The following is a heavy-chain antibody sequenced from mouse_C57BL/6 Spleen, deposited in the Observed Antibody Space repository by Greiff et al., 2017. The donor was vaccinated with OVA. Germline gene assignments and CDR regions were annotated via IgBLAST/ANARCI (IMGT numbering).Heavy chain of an antibody. CDR1: GFSLTSYG. V-gene: IGHV2-2*01. D-gene: IGHD1-1*01. CDR2: IWSGGST. Sequence: VKVVESGPGLVQPSQSLSITCTVSGFSLTSYGVHWVRQSPGKGLEWLGVIWSGGSTDYNAAFISRLSISKDNSKSQVFFKMNSLQADDTAIYYCARGTTVADYYAMDYWGQGTSVTVSS. CDR3: ARGTTVADYYAMDY. J-gene: IGHJ4*01.